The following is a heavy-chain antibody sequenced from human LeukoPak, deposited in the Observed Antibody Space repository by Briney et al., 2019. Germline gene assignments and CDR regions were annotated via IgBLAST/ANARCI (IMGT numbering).Heavy chain of an antibody. CDR1: GFTFSSYA. CDR2: ISGSGGST. Sequence: PGGSLRLSCAASGFTFSSYAMSWVRQAPGKGLEWVSAISGSGGSTYYVDSVKGQFTISRDNSKNTLYLQMNSLRAGGTAVYYCAKHYDFWSGYLDYWGQGTLVTVSS. CDR3: AKHYDFWSGYLDY. J-gene: IGHJ4*02. V-gene: IGHV3-23*01. D-gene: IGHD3-3*01.